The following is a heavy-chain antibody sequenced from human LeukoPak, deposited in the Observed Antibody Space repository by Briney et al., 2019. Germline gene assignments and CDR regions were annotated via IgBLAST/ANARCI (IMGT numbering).Heavy chain of an antibody. CDR1: GFTFSSYA. Sequence: PGGSLRLSCAASGFTFSSYAMSWVRQAQGKGLEWVSAITGDGGSTYYADSVKGRFTISRDSSKNTLYLQMNSLRAEDTAVYYCARGGIQVSGIDEFDYWGQGTLVTVSS. J-gene: IGHJ4*02. CDR2: ITGDGGST. D-gene: IGHD6-19*01. CDR3: ARGGIQVSGIDEFDY. V-gene: IGHV3-23*01.